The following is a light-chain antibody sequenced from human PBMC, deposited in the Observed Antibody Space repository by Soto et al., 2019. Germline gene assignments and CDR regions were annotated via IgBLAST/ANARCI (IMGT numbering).Light chain of an antibody. CDR2: EVT. V-gene: IGLV2-8*01. CDR3: SSYTGGNPSYV. CDR1: SSDVGGYDY. Sequence: QSVLAQPPSASVSPGQSVTISCTGTSSDVGGYDYVSWYQRHPGKAPKLMIYEVTIRPSGVSDRFSGSKSGNTASLTVSGLQAEDEADYYCSSYTGGNPSYVFGTGTKVTVL. J-gene: IGLJ1*01.